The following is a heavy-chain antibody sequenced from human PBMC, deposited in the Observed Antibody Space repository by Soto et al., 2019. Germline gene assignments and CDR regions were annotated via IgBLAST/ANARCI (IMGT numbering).Heavy chain of an antibody. CDR1: GGSFSGYY. V-gene: IGHV4-34*02. Sequence: QVQLQQWGAGLLKPSETLSLTCAVYGGSFSGYYWSWIRQAPGRGLEWIGEINSSGSTNYNPSLKSRVTISVDTSRNQFSLMLSSVSAADTAVYYCAAYYDISTGNYPYWGQGTLVTVSS. D-gene: IGHD3-9*01. J-gene: IGHJ4*02. CDR2: INSSGST. CDR3: AAYYDISTGNYPY.